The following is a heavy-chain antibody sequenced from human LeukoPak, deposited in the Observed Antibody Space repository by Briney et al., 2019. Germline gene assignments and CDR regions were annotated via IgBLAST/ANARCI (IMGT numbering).Heavy chain of an antibody. CDR3: ARDEDTAMVGYYFDY. CDR2: ISSSSSYI. V-gene: IGHV3-21*01. D-gene: IGHD5-18*01. CDR1: GFTFSSYS. J-gene: IGHJ4*02. Sequence: GGSLRLSCAASGFTFSSYSMNWVRQAPGKGPEWVSSISSSSSYIYYADSVKGRFTISRDNAKNSLYLQMNSLRAEDTAVYYCARDEDTAMVGYYFDYWGQGTLVTVSS.